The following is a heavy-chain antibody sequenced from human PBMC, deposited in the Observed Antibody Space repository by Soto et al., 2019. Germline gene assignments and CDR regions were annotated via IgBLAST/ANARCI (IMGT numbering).Heavy chain of an antibody. CDR2: INGYNGNT. Sequence: QVQLVQSGAEVKKPGASVKVSCKASGYTFTRSGISWVRQAPGQGLEWMGWINGYNGNTNYAQKFQGRITMTTDTPTSTAYMELRSLRSDDTAVYYCARRGDVPYYDYGMDVWGQGTTVIVSS. J-gene: IGHJ6*02. CDR3: ARRGDVPYYDYGMDV. D-gene: IGHD3-16*01. V-gene: IGHV1-18*01. CDR1: GYTFTRSG.